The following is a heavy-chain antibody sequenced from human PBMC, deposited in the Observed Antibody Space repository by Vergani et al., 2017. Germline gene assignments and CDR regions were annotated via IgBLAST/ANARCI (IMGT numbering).Heavy chain of an antibody. Sequence: QLQLQQSGPGLVKPSETLSLTCTVSGYSISSGYYWGWIRQPPGKGLEWIGSIYHSGSTYYNPSLKSRVTISVDTSKNQFSLKLSSVTAADTAVYYCARVSGXPAASYYYYYGMDVWGQGTTVTVSS. V-gene: IGHV4-38-2*02. D-gene: IGHD2-2*01. CDR1: GYSISSGYY. CDR3: ARVSGXPAASYYYYYGMDV. J-gene: IGHJ6*02. CDR2: IYHSGST.